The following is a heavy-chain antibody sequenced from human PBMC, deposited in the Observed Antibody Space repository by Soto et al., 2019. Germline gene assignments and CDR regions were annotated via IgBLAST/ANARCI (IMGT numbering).Heavy chain of an antibody. CDR1: GFSLSTSGVG. CDR3: AHSPSYSSSQAGLLVR. Sequence: QITLKESGPTLVKPTQTLTLTCTFSGFSLSTSGVGVGWIRQPPGKALEWLALIYWDDDKRYSPPLKSRLTITHDPSKTQVVLTMTNMDPVDTATYYCAHSPSYSSSQAGLLVRWGQGTLVTVSS. V-gene: IGHV2-5*02. J-gene: IGHJ4*02. CDR2: IYWDDDK. D-gene: IGHD6-13*01.